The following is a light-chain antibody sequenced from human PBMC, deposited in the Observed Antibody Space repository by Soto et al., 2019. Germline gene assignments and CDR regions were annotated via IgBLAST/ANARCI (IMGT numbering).Light chain of an antibody. V-gene: IGKV1-8*01. Sequence: AIRMTPSPSSLSASIEDRVTITCRASQGISSSLAWYQEKPGKAPKLLISAASSLQSGVPSRFSGSGSGTDFTLTISCLQSEDFATDYCQQCYTYPRTFGQGTKVDIK. CDR3: QQCYTYPRT. CDR2: AAS. J-gene: IGKJ1*01. CDR1: QGISSS.